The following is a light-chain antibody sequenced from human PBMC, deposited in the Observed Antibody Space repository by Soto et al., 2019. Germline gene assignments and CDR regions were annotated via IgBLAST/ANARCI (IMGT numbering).Light chain of an antibody. J-gene: IGLJ1*01. CDR3: AAWDDSLSGIYV. V-gene: IGLV1-47*02. Sequence: QSVLTRPPSASGTPGQRVTISCSGSSSNIGSNYVYWYQQLPGTAPKLLIYSNNQRPSGVPDRFSGSKSGTSASLAISGLRSEDEADYYCAAWDDSLSGIYVFGTGTKVTVL. CDR2: SNN. CDR1: SSNIGSNY.